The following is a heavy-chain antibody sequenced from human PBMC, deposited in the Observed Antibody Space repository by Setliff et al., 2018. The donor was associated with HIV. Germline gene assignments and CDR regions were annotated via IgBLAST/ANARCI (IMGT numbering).Heavy chain of an antibody. J-gene: IGHJ6*03. CDR2: ISSNGGST. Sequence: GGSLRLSCATSGFTFDSYSIIWVRQAPGKGLEYVSAISSNGGSTYYADSVKGRFTISRDNSKNTLYLQMNSLRAEDTAVYYCARDDHGALMGVIIRYYYMDVWGKGTTVTVSS. D-gene: IGHD3-10*01. CDR3: ARDDHGALMGVIIRYYYMDV. V-gene: IGHV3-64*04. CDR1: GFTFDSYS.